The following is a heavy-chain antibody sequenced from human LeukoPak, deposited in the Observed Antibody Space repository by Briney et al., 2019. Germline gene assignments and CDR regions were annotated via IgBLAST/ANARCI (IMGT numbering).Heavy chain of an antibody. Sequence: ASVKVSCKASGYTFTSYYMHWVRQAPGQGLEWMGIINPSGGSTSYTQKFQGRVTMTRDMSTSTVYMELSSLRSEDTAVYYCARDRGIAARRASKGWFDPWGQGTLVTVSS. V-gene: IGHV1-46*01. CDR3: ARDRGIAARRASKGWFDP. D-gene: IGHD6-6*01. CDR1: GYTFTSYY. CDR2: INPSGGST. J-gene: IGHJ5*02.